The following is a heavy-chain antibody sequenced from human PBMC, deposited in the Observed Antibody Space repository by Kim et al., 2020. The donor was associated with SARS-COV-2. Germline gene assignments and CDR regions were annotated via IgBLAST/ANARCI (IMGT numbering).Heavy chain of an antibody. D-gene: IGHD3-3*01. CDR2: ISGSGGST. Sequence: GGSLRLSCAASGFTFSSYAMSWVRQAPGKGLEWVSAISGSGGSTYYADSVKGRFTISRDNSKNTLYLQMNSLRAEDTAVYYCAKQGLRSGLGSLEWLSSSSYYGMDVWGHGTTVTVSS. V-gene: IGHV3-23*01. CDR1: GFTFSSYA. J-gene: IGHJ6*02. CDR3: AKQGLRSGLGSLEWLSSSSYYGMDV.